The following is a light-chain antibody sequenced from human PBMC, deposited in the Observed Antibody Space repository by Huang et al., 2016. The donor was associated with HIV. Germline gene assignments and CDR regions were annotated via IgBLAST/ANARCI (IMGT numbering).Light chain of an antibody. J-gene: IGKJ1*01. V-gene: IGKV1-6*01. CDR2: AAS. CDR3: LQDYNYPWT. Sequence: AIQMTQSPSSLSASVGDRFTITCRASQAIRNDLGWYQQKPGKAPKLLIYAASSLQSGVPSRFSGSGSGTDFTLTISSLQPEDFATYYCLQDYNYPWTFGQGTKVEIK. CDR1: QAIRND.